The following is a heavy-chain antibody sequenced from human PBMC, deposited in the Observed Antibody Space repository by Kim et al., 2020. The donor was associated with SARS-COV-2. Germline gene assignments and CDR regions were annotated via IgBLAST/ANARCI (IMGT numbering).Heavy chain of an antibody. V-gene: IGHV3-7*01. CDR1: GFTFTSYW. J-gene: IGHJ4*02. D-gene: IGHD1-26*01. CDR2: INQDGTEK. Sequence: GGSLRLSCAASGFTFTSYWMTWVRQAPGEGLEWVANINQDGTEKNYVGSVKDRFIISRDNAKNSLYLQMNSLRAEDTAVYYCARDAWVLPFFIDYWGQGTRVTVSS. CDR3: ARDAWVLPFFIDY.